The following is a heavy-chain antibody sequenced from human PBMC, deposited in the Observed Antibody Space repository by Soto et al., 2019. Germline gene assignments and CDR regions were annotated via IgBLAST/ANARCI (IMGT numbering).Heavy chain of an antibody. CDR2: IIPVFGKA. D-gene: IGHD4-17*01. CDR1: GGTLSSFA. Sequence: QLQLVQSGAEVKKPGSSVKVSCKASGGTLSSFAINWVRQAPGQGLEWMGGIIPVFGKAKYAQKFQGRVHFTADESTSTAYMEVVSLTSEDTAVYYCARGSPTTVTTWFDPWGQGTLVTVSS. CDR3: ARGSPTTVTTWFDP. V-gene: IGHV1-69*01. J-gene: IGHJ5*02.